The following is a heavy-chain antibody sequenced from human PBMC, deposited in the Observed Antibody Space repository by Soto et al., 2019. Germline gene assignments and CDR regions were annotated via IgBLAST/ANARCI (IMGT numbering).Heavy chain of an antibody. V-gene: IGHV3-72*01. CDR1: GITLSDHY. D-gene: IGHD3-22*01. J-gene: IGHJ4*02. Sequence: XGSLRLSCAGSGITLSDHYIDGVRQAPGKGLEWVGRSRDKAQGYSTAYAASVKGRFTASRDESENSVYLQMNSLKTEDTAVYYCVRTTYFSDSSGYTRCFDLWGQGTLVTVSS. CDR2: SRDKAQGYST. CDR3: VRTTYFSDSSGYTRCFDL.